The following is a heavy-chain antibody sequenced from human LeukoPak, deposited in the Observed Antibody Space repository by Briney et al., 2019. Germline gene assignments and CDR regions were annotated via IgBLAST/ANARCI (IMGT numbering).Heavy chain of an antibody. D-gene: IGHD2-15*01. CDR3: ARPGFCSGGSCSGSWFDP. Sequence: GASVKVSCKASGYTFTSYAMHWVRQAPGQRLEWMGWINAGNGDTNYSQKFQGRVSITRDTSASTAYMEVNNLRSEDTAVYYCARPGFCSGGSCSGSWFDPWGQGTLVSVSS. V-gene: IGHV1-3*01. CDR2: INAGNGDT. CDR1: GYTFTSYA. J-gene: IGHJ5*02.